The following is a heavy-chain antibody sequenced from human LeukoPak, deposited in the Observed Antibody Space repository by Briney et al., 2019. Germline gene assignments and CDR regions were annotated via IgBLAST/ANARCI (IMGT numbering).Heavy chain of an antibody. CDR3: ARVLRLERPYYYYYMDV. D-gene: IGHD1-1*01. CDR2: IKQDGSEK. CDR1: GFTFSSYW. V-gene: IGHV3-7*03. J-gene: IGHJ6*03. Sequence: GGSLRLSCAATGFTFSSYWMSWVRQAPGKVLAWVANIKQDGSEKYYVDSVKGRFTISRDNAKNSLYLQMNSLRAEDTALYHCARVLRLERPYYYYYMDVWGKGTTVTISS.